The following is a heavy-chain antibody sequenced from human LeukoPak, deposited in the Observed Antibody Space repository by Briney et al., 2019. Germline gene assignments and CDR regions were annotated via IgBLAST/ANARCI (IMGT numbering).Heavy chain of an antibody. V-gene: IGHV3-23*01. CDR2: ISGSGGST. J-gene: IGHJ4*02. CDR1: GFTFSSYG. D-gene: IGHD2-2*01. Sequence: GGSLRLSCAASGFTFSSYGMSWVRQAPGKGLEWVSAISGSGGSTYYADSVKGRFTISRDNSRNTLYLQMNSLRAEDTAVYYCAKDLTTGVPAAKLGYWGQGTLVTVSS. CDR3: AKDLTTGVPAAKLGY.